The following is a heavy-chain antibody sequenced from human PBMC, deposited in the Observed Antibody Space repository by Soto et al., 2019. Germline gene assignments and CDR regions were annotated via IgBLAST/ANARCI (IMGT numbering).Heavy chain of an antibody. CDR1: GGSFSGYY. V-gene: IGHV4-34*01. Sequence: PSETLSLTCAVYGGSFSGYYWSWIRQPPGKGLEWIGEINHSGSTNYNPSLKSRVTISVDTSKNQFSLKLSSVTAADTAVYYCARERRVGATVRPFDYWGQGTLVTVS. CDR3: ARERRVGATVRPFDY. J-gene: IGHJ4*02. CDR2: INHSGST. D-gene: IGHD1-26*01.